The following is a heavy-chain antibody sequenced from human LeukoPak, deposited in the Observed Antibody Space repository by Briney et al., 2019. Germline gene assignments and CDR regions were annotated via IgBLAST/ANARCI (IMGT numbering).Heavy chain of an antibody. CDR1: GGSISSGDYY. V-gene: IGHV4-30-4*08. Sequence: SQTLSLTCTVSGGSISSGDYYWSWIRQHPGKGLEWIGYIYYSGSTYYNPSLKSRVTISVDTSKNQFSLKLSSVTAADTAVYYCARDRGVVVFYGMDVWGQGTTVTVSS. CDR2: IYYSGST. CDR3: ARDRGVVVFYGMDV. D-gene: IGHD2-2*01. J-gene: IGHJ6*02.